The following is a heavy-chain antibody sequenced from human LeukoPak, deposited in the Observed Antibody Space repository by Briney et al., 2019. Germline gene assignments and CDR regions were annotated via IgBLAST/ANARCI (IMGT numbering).Heavy chain of an antibody. Sequence: PSQTLSLTCTVSGGSISSGSYYWSWIRQPAGKGLEWIGYIYYSGSTYYNPSLKSRVTISVDTSKNQFSLKLSSVTAADTAVYYCARSRYCSSTSCPTAVWESVYFDYWGQGTLVTVSS. CDR3: ARSRYCSSTSCPTAVWESVYFDY. CDR2: IYYSGST. CDR1: GGSISSGSYY. V-gene: IGHV4-30-4*08. J-gene: IGHJ4*02. D-gene: IGHD2-2*01.